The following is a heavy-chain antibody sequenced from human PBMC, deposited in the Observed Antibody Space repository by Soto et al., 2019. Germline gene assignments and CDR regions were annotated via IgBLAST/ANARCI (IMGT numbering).Heavy chain of an antibody. CDR1: GDSVSSNSAA. Sequence: QVQLQQSGPGLVKPSQTLSLTCAISGDSVSSNSAAWNWIRQSPSRGLEWLGRTYYRSKWYNDYAVSVKSRISINPDTSKNQFSLQLNSVSPEDTAVYYCAREASGYDDHYYYYYGMDVWGQGTTVTVSS. CDR2: TYYRSKWYN. V-gene: IGHV6-1*01. CDR3: AREASGYDDHYYYYYGMDV. D-gene: IGHD5-12*01. J-gene: IGHJ6*02.